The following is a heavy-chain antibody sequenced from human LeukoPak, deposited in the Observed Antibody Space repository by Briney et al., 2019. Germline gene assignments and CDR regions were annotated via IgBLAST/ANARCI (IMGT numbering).Heavy chain of an antibody. Sequence: GASVKVSCKASGGTFSSYAISWVRQAPGQGLEWMGGIIPIFGTANYAQKFQGRVTITADKSTGTAYMELSSLRSEDTAVYYCAREEGGDGVWYYWGQGTLVTVSS. CDR2: IIPIFGTA. CDR1: GGTFSSYA. J-gene: IGHJ4*02. CDR3: AREEGGDGVWYY. V-gene: IGHV1-69*06. D-gene: IGHD3-10*01.